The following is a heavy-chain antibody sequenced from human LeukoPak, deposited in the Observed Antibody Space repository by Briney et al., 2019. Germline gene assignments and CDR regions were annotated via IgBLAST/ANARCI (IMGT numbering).Heavy chain of an antibody. Sequence: PSGTLSLTCTVSGGSISSYYWSWIRQPPGKGLEWIGYIYYSGSTNYNPSLKSRVTISVDTSKNQFSLKLSSVTAADTAVYYCARSGGYCSGGSCHDYWGQGTLVTVSS. CDR1: GGSISSYY. V-gene: IGHV4-59*01. CDR2: IYYSGST. D-gene: IGHD2-15*01. CDR3: ARSGGYCSGGSCHDY. J-gene: IGHJ4*02.